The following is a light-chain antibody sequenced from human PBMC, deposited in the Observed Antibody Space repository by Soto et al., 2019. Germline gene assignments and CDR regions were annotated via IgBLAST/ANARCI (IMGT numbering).Light chain of an antibody. CDR1: QSVSGY. Sequence: EIVLTQSPATLSLSPGERATLSCRASQSVSGYLAWYQQKVGQAPRLLIYDASNRATGIPARFSGSGSGTDFTLTISSLETEDFALYYCQQRRNWPLTFGGGTKVDIK. V-gene: IGKV3-11*01. J-gene: IGKJ4*01. CDR2: DAS. CDR3: QQRRNWPLT.